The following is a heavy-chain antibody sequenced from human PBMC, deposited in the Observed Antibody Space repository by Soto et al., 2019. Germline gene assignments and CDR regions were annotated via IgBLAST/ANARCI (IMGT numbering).Heavy chain of an antibody. Sequence: ASVKVSCKAPGGTFSSYAISWVRQAPGQGLEWMGGIMPIFGTANYAQKFRGRVTITADESTSTAYMELSRLRSADTAVYYCARPIAGASNLDYWGQRTLVTVSS. V-gene: IGHV1-69*13. J-gene: IGHJ4*02. CDR3: ARPIAGASNLDY. CDR1: GGTFSSYA. CDR2: IMPIFGTA. D-gene: IGHD1-26*01.